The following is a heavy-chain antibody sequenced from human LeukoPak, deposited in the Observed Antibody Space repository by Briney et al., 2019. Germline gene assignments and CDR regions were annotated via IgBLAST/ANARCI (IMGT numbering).Heavy chain of an antibody. CDR1: GGSISSYY. CDR3: ARSYDSSGYVSPYYFDY. J-gene: IGHJ4*02. D-gene: IGHD3-22*01. CDR2: IYTSGST. Sequence: SETLSLTCTVSGGSISSYYWSWIRQPAGKGLEWIGRIYTSGSTNYNPSLKSRVTMSVDTSKNQFSLKLSSVTAADTAVYYCARSYDSSGYVSPYYFDYWGQGTLVTVSS. V-gene: IGHV4-4*07.